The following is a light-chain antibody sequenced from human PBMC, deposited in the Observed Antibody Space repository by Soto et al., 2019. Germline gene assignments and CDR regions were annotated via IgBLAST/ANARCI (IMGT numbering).Light chain of an antibody. V-gene: IGKV3-20*01. CDR2: GAS. CDR3: QHYGGMWT. CDR1: QSVSSTY. J-gene: IGKJ1*01. Sequence: EIVLTQSPGTLSLSPGERATLSCRASQSVSSTYLAWYQQQPGQAPRLLIYGASNRATGIPSRFSGFRSGTEFTLTISSLQPDDFATYYCQHYGGMWTFGQGTKVDIK.